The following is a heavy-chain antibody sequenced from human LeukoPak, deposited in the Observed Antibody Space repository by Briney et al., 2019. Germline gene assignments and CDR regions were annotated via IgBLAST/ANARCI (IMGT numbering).Heavy chain of an antibody. V-gene: IGHV4-34*01. CDR2: INHSGST. J-gene: IGHJ5*02. CDR1: GFTFSSYS. CDR3: ARSTMIRIGNWFDP. D-gene: IGHD3-22*01. Sequence: PGGSLRLSCAASGFTFSSYSMNWVRQAPGKGLEWIGEINHSGSTNYNPSLKGRVTISVDTSKNQFSLKLSSVTAADTAVYYCARSTMIRIGNWFDPWGQGTLVTVSS.